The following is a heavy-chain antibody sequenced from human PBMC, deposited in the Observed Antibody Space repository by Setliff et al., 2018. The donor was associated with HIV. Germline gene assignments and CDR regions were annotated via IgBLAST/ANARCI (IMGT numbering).Heavy chain of an antibody. J-gene: IGHJ6*02. CDR1: GDSSSGYRFASYY. D-gene: IGHD3-10*01. CDR2: IYPGDSDA. Sequence: GESLKISCQASGDSSSGYRFASYYIGWVRQTPGKGLEWMGIIYPGDSDAEYNPSFEGQVTISVDKSISTAYLQWSSLKASDTAMYYCARFGFGELPYYYGMDVWGQGTTVTVSS. CDR3: ARFGFGELPYYYGMDV. V-gene: IGHV5-51*01.